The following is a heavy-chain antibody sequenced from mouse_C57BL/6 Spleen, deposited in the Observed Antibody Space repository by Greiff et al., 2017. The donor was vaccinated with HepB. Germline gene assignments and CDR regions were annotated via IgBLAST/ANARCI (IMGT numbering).Heavy chain of an antibody. Sequence: QVQLQQPGAELVKPGASVKLSCKASGYTFTSYWMHWVKQRPGRGLEWIGRIDPNSGGTKYNEKFKSKATLTVDKPSSTAYMQLSSLTSEDSAVYYCAGWEITTVVARYAMDYWGQGTSVTVSS. CDR1: GYTFTSYW. J-gene: IGHJ4*01. CDR3: AGWEITTVVARYAMDY. D-gene: IGHD1-1*01. CDR2: IDPNSGGT. V-gene: IGHV1-72*01.